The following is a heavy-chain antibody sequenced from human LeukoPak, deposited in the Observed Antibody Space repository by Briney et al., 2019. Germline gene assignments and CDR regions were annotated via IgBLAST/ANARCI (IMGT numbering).Heavy chain of an antibody. Sequence: SETLSLTCAVSGGSISSTIYYWGWIRQPPGKGLEWIGSSGSTYYNPSLKSRVIISVDTSKNQFSLKLSSVTAADTAVYYCARSYHGVDVWGQGTTVTVSS. V-gene: IGHV4-39*01. CDR2: SGST. J-gene: IGHJ6*02. CDR3: ARSYHGVDV. CDR1: GGSISSTIYY. D-gene: IGHD3-16*02.